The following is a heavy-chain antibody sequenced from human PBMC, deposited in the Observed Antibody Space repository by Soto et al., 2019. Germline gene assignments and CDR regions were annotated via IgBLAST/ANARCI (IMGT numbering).Heavy chain of an antibody. CDR1: GFTVSDYS. J-gene: IGHJ4*02. Sequence: GGSLRLSCTASGFTVSDYSVNWVRRAPGKGLEWISYISSTGDLILYADSVKGRFTIARDIAKNSLYLQMDSLRDDDSAVYYCATWAIAVGGEGVWGQGTLVTVSS. D-gene: IGHD2-21*01. CDR2: ISSTGDLI. CDR3: ATWAIAVGGEGV. V-gene: IGHV3-48*02.